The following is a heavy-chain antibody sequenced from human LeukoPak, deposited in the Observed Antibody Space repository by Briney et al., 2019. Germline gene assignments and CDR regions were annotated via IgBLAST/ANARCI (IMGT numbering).Heavy chain of an antibody. D-gene: IGHD6-19*01. CDR2: ISNDGTNK. J-gene: IGHJ4*02. CDR3: AILQGAVAHFDY. V-gene: IGHV3-30*03. CDR1: GFTFSSHG. Sequence: PGRSLRLSCAASGFTFSSHGMHWVRQAPGKGLEWVAVISNDGTNKNYVDSVKGRFTISRDNAKNSLYLQMNSLRDEDTAVYYCAILQGAVAHFDYWGQGTLVTVSS.